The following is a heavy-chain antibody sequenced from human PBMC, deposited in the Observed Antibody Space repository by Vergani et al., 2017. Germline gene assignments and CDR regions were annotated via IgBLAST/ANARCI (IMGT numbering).Heavy chain of an antibody. D-gene: IGHD3-22*01. Sequence: EVQLVESGGGLVKPGGSLRLSCAASGFTFSNACMSWVRQAPGKGLEWVVRIKSKTDGETTDYAAPVKGRLTIARDDSKNTLYLQMNSLNTEDTAVYYCTLTTYYYDSSGYHRDDYWGQGTLVTVSS. CDR1: GFTFSNAC. CDR3: TLTTYYYDSSGYHRDDY. CDR2: IKSKTDGETT. J-gene: IGHJ4*02. V-gene: IGHV3-15*01.